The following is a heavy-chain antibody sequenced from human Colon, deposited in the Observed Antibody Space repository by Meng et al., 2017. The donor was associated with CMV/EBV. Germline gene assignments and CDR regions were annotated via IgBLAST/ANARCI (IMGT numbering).Heavy chain of an antibody. V-gene: IGHV3-7*01. CDR3: ARDPRYCGSGSCNPDAFHI. Sequence: GESLKISCAASGFTFRTNWMAWVRPAPGKGLEWVANIKQDGSETYYVDSVKGRFPVSRDNAKNLLFLHMNSLRKEDTALYYCARDPRYCGSGSCNPDAFHIWGRGTMVTVSS. J-gene: IGHJ3*02. CDR2: IKQDGSET. D-gene: IGHD2-15*01. CDR1: GFTFRTNW.